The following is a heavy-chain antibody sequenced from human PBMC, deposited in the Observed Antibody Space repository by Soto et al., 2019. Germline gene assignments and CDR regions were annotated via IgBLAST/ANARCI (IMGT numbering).Heavy chain of an antibody. D-gene: IGHD2-21*02. V-gene: IGHV1-69*13. J-gene: IGHJ6*02. CDR2: IIPIFGTA. CDR3: ARVSVVTAIMYYYYYGMDV. CDR1: GGTFSGYA. Sequence: SVKVSCKASGGTFSGYAISWVRQAPGQGLEWMGGIIPIFGTANYAQKFQGRVTITADESTSTAHMELSSLRSEDTAVYYCARVSVVTAIMYYYYYGMDVWGQGTTVTVSS.